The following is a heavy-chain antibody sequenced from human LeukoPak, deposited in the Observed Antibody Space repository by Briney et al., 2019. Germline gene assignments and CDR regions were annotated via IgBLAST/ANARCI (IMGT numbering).Heavy chain of an antibody. CDR1: GFTFSSYA. CDR2: ISGSGGST. Sequence: GGSLRLSCAASGFTFSSYAMSWVRQAPGKGLEWVSAISGSGGSTYYADSVKGRFTISRDNSKNTLYLQMNSLRAEDTAVYYCVKDRRFLEWLLDLFDYWGQGTLVTVSS. D-gene: IGHD3-3*01. V-gene: IGHV3-23*01. CDR3: VKDRRFLEWLLDLFDY. J-gene: IGHJ4*02.